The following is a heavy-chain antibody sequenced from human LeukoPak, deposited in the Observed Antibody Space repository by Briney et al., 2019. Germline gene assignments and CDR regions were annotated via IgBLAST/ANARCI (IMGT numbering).Heavy chain of an antibody. D-gene: IGHD3-16*01. CDR2: IIPIFGTA. J-gene: IGHJ5*02. V-gene: IGHV1-69*13. CDR3: ARDFDATRPEYYDTPP. Sequence: SVKVSCKASGGTFSSYAISWVRQAPGQGLEWMGGIIPIFGTANYAQKFQGRVTITADESTSTAYMELSSLRSEDTAVYYCARDFDATRPEYYDTPPWGQGTLVTVSS. CDR1: GGTFSSYA.